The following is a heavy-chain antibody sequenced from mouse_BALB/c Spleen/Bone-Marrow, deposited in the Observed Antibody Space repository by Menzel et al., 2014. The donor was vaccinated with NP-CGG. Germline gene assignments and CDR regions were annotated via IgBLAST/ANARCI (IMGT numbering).Heavy chain of an antibody. J-gene: IGHJ3*01. V-gene: IGHV1-67*01. CDR3: ARGNRYDGAWFAY. D-gene: IGHD2-14*01. CDR2: ISTYSGNT. Sequence: QVQLQQSGPELVRPGVSVKISRKGSGYTFTDYAMHWVKQSHVKSLEWIGVISTYSGNTNYNQKFKGKATMTVDKSSSTAYMELARLTSEDSAIYYCARGNRYDGAWFAYWGQGTLVTVSA. CDR1: GYTFTDYA.